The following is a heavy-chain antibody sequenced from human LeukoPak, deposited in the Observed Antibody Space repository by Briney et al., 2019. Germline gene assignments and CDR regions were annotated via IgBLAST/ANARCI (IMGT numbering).Heavy chain of an antibody. D-gene: IGHD2-15*01. CDR2: ISSSAAYI. CDR1: GFPFSGYS. J-gene: IGHJ6*02. V-gene: IGHV3-21*01. Sequence: GGSLRLSCAASGFPFSGYSLHWVRQAPGKGLEWVSSISSSAAYIAYADSVKGRFTISRDNAKDSLYLQMNNLRAEDTAVYYCAREGKDLRLGYYNSAVDVWGQGTTVTVSS. CDR3: AREGKDLRLGYYNSAVDV.